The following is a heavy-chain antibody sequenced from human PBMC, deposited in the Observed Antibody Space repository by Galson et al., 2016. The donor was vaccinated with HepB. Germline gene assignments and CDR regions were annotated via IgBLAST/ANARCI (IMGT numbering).Heavy chain of an antibody. CDR1: GGSVDTSNW. V-gene: IGHV4-4*02. CDR2: IHSGGST. CDR3: AREGGSDWRWFDP. D-gene: IGHD5-12*01. Sequence: TLSLTCAVSGGSVDTSNWWGWVRQAPGKGLEWIGEIHSGGSTKYNPSLKSRVSITLDKANNQFSPEVISVTAADTAIYYCAREGGSDWRWFDPWGQGTLVSVSS. J-gene: IGHJ5*02.